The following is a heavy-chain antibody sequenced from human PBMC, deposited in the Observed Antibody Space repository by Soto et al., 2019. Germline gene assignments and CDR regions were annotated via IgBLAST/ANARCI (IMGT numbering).Heavy chain of an antibody. CDR3: APFIITRRGPNWIDP. CDR1: GYTFTELA. J-gene: IGHJ5*02. V-gene: IGHV1-24*01. D-gene: IGHD3-16*01. Sequence: ASVKVSCKVSGYTFTELAMHWVRQAPGKGLEWMGGFDPEDAETLYAQKFQGRVTMTEDTSTDTAYMELSSMRSKDTAVYYCAPFIITRRGPNWIDPWGQGTLVTCSS. CDR2: FDPEDAET.